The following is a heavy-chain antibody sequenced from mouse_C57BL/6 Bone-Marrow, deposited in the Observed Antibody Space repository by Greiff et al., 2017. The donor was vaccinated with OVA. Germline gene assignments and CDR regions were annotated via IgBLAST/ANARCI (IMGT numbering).Heavy chain of an antibody. V-gene: IGHV14-4*01. D-gene: IGHD1-1*01. CDR1: GFNIKDDY. CDR3: TTGTTGDV. CDR2: IDPENGDT. Sequence: EVQLQQSGAELVRPGASVKLSCTASGFNIKDDYMHWVKQRPEQGLEWIGWIDPENGDTEYASKFQGKATITADTSSNTAYLQLSSLTSEDTAVYYCTTGTTGDVGGTGTTVTVSS. J-gene: IGHJ1*03.